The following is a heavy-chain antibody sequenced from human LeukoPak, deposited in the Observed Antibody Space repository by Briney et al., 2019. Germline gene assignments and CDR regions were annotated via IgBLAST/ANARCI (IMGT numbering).Heavy chain of an antibody. J-gene: IGHJ4*02. CDR2: ISSSGSTI. D-gene: IGHD2-15*01. V-gene: IGHV3-11*01. CDR1: GFTFSDYY. CDR3: ARDGGGYCSGGSCPGSGY. Sequence: SGGSLRLSCAASGFTFSDYYMSGLRQAPGKGLEWVSYISSSGSTIYYADSVKGRFTISSDNAKNSLYLQMNSLRAEDTAVYYCARDGGGYCSGGSCPGSGYWGQGTLVTVSS.